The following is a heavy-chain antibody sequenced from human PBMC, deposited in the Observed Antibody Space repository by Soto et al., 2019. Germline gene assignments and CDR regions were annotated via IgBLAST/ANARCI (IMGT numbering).Heavy chain of an antibody. CDR2: IVIGSGKT. D-gene: IGHD3-22*01. J-gene: IGHJ6*02. V-gene: IGHV1-58*01. CDR3: AGGGSAKLLYYPSYYYYGMDV. CDR1: GFTFTASA. Sequence: ASVKVSCKASGFTFTASAVQWVRQARGQHLEWIGWIVIGSGKTNYAENFRERVTITRDTSTSTAYMELTGLRSEDTAVYDCAGGGSAKLLYYPSYYYYGMDVWGQGTTVTVSS.